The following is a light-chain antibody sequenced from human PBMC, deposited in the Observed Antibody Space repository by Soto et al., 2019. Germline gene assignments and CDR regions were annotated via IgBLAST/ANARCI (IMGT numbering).Light chain of an antibody. CDR1: QSVGTY. J-gene: IGKJ2*01. CDR3: QHYGSSPGYT. Sequence: EIVLTQAPATLSLSPGERATLSCRASQSVGTYLHWYQQRPGQAPRLLIYDASNRATGIPDRFSGSGSGTDFTLTISRLEPADFAVYYCQHYGSSPGYTFGQGTKLEIK. CDR2: DAS. V-gene: IGKV3-20*01.